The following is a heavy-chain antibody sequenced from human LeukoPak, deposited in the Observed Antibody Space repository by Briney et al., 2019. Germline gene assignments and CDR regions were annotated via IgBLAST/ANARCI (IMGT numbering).Heavy chain of an antibody. V-gene: IGHV3-21*01. CDR3: ASSGRRYSSSWSALTDY. CDR1: GFTFSSYS. J-gene: IGHJ4*02. CDR2: ISSSSSYI. D-gene: IGHD6-13*01. Sequence: PGGSLRLSCAASGFTFSSYSMNWVRQAPGKGLEWVSSISSSSSYIYYADSVKGRFTISGDNAKNSLYLQMNSLRAEDTAVYYCASSGRRYSSSWSALTDYWGQGTLVTVSS.